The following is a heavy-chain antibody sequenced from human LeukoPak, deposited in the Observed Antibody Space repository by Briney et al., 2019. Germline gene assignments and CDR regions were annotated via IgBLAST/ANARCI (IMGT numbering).Heavy chain of an antibody. Sequence: GGSLTLSCTASGFTFSSYWKIWVRDAPGKGLEWVASIKQDGSEKYYVDSVKGRFTISRDNAKNSLYLQMNSLRAEDTALYYCARAPGEGWFDPWGQGTLVTVSS. CDR1: GFTFSSYW. CDR3: ARAPGEGWFDP. J-gene: IGHJ5*02. CDR2: IKQDGSEK. D-gene: IGHD4-17*01. V-gene: IGHV3-7*01.